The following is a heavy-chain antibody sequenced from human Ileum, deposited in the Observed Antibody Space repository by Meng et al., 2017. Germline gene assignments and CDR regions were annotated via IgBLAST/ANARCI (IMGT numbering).Heavy chain of an antibody. CDR2: ISGAGDHT. J-gene: IGHJ4*02. Sequence: LKISCAASGFTFSRYTVTWVRQAPGKGLEWVSSISGAGDHTYYADSVRGRFTVSRDNSKNTLYLQMNSLRAEDTAVYYCAKESLGVVTNDYWGQGTLVTVSS. CDR3: AKESLGVVTNDY. CDR1: GFTFSRYT. D-gene: IGHD3-3*01. V-gene: IGHV3-23*01.